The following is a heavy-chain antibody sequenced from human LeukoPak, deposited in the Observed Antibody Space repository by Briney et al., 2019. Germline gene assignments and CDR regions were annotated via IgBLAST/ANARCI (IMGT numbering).Heavy chain of an antibody. V-gene: IGHV1-46*01. CDR3: ARSRTPVRAYCGGDCYADAFDI. Sequence: GASVKVSCKASGYTFTSYYMHWVRQAPGQGLGWMGIINPSGGSTSYAQKFQGRVTMTRDTSTSTVYMELSSLRSEDTAVYYCARSRTPVRAYCGGDCYADAFDIWGQGTMVTVSS. J-gene: IGHJ3*02. D-gene: IGHD2-21*02. CDR1: GYTFTSYY. CDR2: INPSGGST.